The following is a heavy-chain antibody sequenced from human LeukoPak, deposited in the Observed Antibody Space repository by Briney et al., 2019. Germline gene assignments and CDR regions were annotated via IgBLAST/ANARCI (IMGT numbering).Heavy chain of an antibody. CDR2: ISASGDGI. CDR1: GFTFSSHA. V-gene: IGHV3-23*01. D-gene: IGHD6-13*01. CDR3: AKTPGGAAGNRVFDH. Sequence: PGGSLILSCAASGFTFSSHAMSWVRQAPGKGLEWVSAISASGDGIYYTDSVKGRFTMSRDNSKDTLYLQMNSLRADDTAVYYCAKTPGGAAGNRVFDHWGQGALVTVSS. J-gene: IGHJ4*02.